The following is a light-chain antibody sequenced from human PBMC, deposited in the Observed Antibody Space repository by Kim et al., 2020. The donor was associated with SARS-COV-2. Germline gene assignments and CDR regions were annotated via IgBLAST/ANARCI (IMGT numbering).Light chain of an antibody. CDR3: HQYNIWPIT. Sequence: VSPGERATLTCRASQRVSSNLAWYQKKPRQAPRLQIYGATTRVTGMPARLSGSGSGTEFTLTVNSLQSEDFAVYYCHQYNIWPITSGQGTRLEI. J-gene: IGKJ5*01. CDR1: QRVSSN. CDR2: GAT. V-gene: IGKV3-15*01.